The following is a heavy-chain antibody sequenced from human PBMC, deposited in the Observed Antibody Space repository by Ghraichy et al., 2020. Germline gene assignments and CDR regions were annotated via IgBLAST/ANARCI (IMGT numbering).Heavy chain of an antibody. CDR1: GYTLISYG. CDR2: ISAYNGNT. J-gene: IGHJ4*02. D-gene: IGHD1-26*01. Sequence: ASVKVSCKASGYTLISYGISWVRQAPGQGPEWMGWISAYNGNTNYAQKLQGRVTMTTDTSTSTAYMELRSLRSDDTAVYYCASGGSYGVYPSTFDYWGQGTLVTVSS. V-gene: IGHV1-18*01. CDR3: ASGGSYGVYPSTFDY.